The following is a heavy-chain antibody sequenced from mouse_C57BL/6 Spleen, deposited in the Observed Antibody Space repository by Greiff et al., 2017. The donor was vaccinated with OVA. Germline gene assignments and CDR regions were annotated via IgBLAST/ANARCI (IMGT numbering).Heavy chain of an antibody. CDR1: GFTFSDYG. D-gene: IGHD2-2*01. Sequence: EVKLMESGGGLVKPGGSLKLSCAASGFTFSDYGMHWVRQAPEKGLEWVAYISSGSSTIYYADTVKGRFTISRDNAKNTLFLQMTSLRSEDTAMYYCARLGGYDEAMDYWGQGTSVTVSS. J-gene: IGHJ4*01. V-gene: IGHV5-17*01. CDR3: ARLGGYDEAMDY. CDR2: ISSGSSTI.